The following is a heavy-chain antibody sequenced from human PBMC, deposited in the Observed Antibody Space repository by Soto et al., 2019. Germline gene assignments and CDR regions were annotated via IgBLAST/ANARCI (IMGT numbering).Heavy chain of an antibody. V-gene: IGHV3-53*02. CDR2: IYSDGRT. D-gene: IGHD6-13*01. Sequence: DVQLVETGGGLIQPGGSLRLSCAAYGFIVSSSYMSWVRQAPGKGLEWVSVIYSDGRTYYADSVKGRSTISRDNSKNTLYLQMNSLSAEDTAVYYCARCSGWYGQCYFDCWGQGTLVTVSS. CDR1: GFIVSSSY. J-gene: IGHJ4*02. CDR3: ARCSGWYGQCYFDC.